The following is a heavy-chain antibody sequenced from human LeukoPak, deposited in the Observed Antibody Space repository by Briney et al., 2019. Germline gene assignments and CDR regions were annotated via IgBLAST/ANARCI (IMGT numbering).Heavy chain of an antibody. CDR1: GYXFTNSW. J-gene: IGHJ4*02. CDR3: AAGSSSYFFDD. V-gene: IGHV5-51*01. Sequence: GESLKISCNGSGYXFTNSWICWVRQMSGKGLEWMEIIYPDDSDTRYSPSFQGQVTISADKSINTAYLQWSSLKASDTAIYYCAAGSSSYFFDDWGRGTLVTASS. D-gene: IGHD3-10*01. CDR2: IYPDDSDT.